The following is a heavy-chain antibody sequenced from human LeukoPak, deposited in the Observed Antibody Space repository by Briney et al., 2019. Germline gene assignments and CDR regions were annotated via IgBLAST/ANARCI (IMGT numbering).Heavy chain of an antibody. CDR3: VRVRRITIFGVVIEGFADY. V-gene: IGHV1-18*01. D-gene: IGHD3-3*01. Sequence: SVKVSCKASGYTFTSYGISWVRQAPGQGLEWMGWISAYNGNTNYAQKLQGRVTMTTDTSTSTAYMELRSLRSDDTAVYYCVRVRRITIFGVVIEGFADYWGQGTLVAVSS. CDR2: ISAYNGNT. J-gene: IGHJ4*02. CDR1: GYTFTSYG.